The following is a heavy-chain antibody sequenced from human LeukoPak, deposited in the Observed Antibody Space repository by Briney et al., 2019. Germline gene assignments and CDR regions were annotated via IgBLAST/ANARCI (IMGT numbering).Heavy chain of an antibody. CDR3: TTVPYYYDNSGYYHGVFDY. Sequence: GGSLRLSCAASGFTFSNAWMSWVRQAPGKGLEWVGRIKSKADGGTTDYAAPVKGRFTISNDDSKNTLYLQMNSLKTEDTAVYYCTTVPYYYDNSGYYHGVFDYWGQGTLVTVSS. J-gene: IGHJ4*02. V-gene: IGHV3-15*01. D-gene: IGHD3-22*01. CDR1: GFTFSNAW. CDR2: IKSKADGGTT.